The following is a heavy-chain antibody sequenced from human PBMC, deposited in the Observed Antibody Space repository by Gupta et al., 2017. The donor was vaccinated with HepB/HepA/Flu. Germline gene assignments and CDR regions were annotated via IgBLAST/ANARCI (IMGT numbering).Heavy chain of an antibody. D-gene: IGHD6-13*01. CDR2: MYSGGNT. CDR1: GFSVTSSH. V-gene: IGHV3-66*01. CDR3: ARDHRSAPGTGVDP. J-gene: IGHJ5*02. Sequence: EVQLVESGVGLVQPGGSLRLSCAASGFSVTSSHMNWVRKAPGKGPEWVSLMYSGGNTYYADSVKGRFTISRDDSKNALSLQMNSLRTEDTAVYYCARDHRSAPGTGVDPWGQGTLVTVSS.